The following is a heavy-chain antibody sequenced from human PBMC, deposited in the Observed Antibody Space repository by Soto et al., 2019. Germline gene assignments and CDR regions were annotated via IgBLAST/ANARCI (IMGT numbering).Heavy chain of an antibody. Sequence: QVQLQESGPGLVKPSQTLSLTCTVSGGSISSGGYYWSWIRQHPGKGLEWIGYIYYSGSPYYNPSLKSRVTISVDTSKKQFFLKLNSVTAADTAVYYCARDSKGDYPTAIDYWGQGTLVTVSS. J-gene: IGHJ4*02. V-gene: IGHV4-31*03. CDR1: GGSISSGGYY. CDR2: IYYSGSP. CDR3: ARDSKGDYPTAIDY. D-gene: IGHD4-17*01.